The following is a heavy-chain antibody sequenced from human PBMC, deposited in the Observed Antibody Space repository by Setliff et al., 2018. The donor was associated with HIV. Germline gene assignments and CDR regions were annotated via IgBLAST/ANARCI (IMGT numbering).Heavy chain of an antibody. Sequence: SETLSLTCTVSGGSISSYYWSWIRQPPGKGLEWIGYIYYSGSTNYNPSLKSRVTISVDTSKNQFSLKLSSVTAADTAVYYCARVLDYYDSSPYYFDYWGQGTLVTVSS. D-gene: IGHD3-22*01. CDR3: ARVLDYYDSSPYYFDY. V-gene: IGHV4-59*01. CDR1: GGSISSYY. J-gene: IGHJ4*02. CDR2: IYYSGST.